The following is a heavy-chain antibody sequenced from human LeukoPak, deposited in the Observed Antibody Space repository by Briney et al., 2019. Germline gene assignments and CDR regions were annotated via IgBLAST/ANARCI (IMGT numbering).Heavy chain of an antibody. D-gene: IGHD3-10*01. V-gene: IGHV4-39*01. J-gene: IGHJ5*02. Sequence: SETLSLTCTVSGGSISGSSYYWGWIRQPPGKGLEWIGSIYDSGSTYYNPSLKSRVTISVDTSKNQFSLKLNSVTAADTAVYYCASHYGPWGQGTLVTVSS. CDR2: IYDSGST. CDR3: ASHYGP. CDR1: GGSISGSSYY.